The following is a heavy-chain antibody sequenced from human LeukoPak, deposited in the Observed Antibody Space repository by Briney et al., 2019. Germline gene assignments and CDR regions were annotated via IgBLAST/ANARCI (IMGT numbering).Heavy chain of an antibody. CDR3: ARASSLAGADY. D-gene: IGHD1-26*01. CDR1: GGSVTATYYY. CDR2: IYYTGST. Sequence: KASETLSLTCTVSGGSVTATYYYWGWIRQPPGKGLEWIGSIYYTGSTYYNPSLKSRVTISVDASKNQFSLKLGSVTAADTAVYYCARASSLAGADYWGQGTLVTVSS. V-gene: IGHV4-39*07. J-gene: IGHJ4*02.